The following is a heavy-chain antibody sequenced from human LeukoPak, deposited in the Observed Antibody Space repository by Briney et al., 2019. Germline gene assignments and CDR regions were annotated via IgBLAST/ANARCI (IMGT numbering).Heavy chain of an antibody. J-gene: IGHJ6*03. CDR3: AKPSKTYSSSWYRYYMDV. CDR2: ISGSGGST. CDR1: GFTFSSYG. D-gene: IGHD6-13*01. V-gene: IGHV3-23*01. Sequence: GGSLRLSCAASGFTFSSYGMSWVRQAPGKGLEWVSAISGSGGSTYYADSVKGRFTISRDNSKNTLYLQMNSLRAEDTAVYYCAKPSKTYSSSWYRYYMDVWGKGTTVTVSS.